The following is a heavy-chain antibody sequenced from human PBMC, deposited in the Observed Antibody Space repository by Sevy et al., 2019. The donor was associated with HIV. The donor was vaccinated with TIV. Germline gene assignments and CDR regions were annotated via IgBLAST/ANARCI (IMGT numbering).Heavy chain of an antibody. CDR3: ASKRGYSSGPFDY. CDR1: GGSVSSSDYY. J-gene: IGHJ4*02. CDR2: IYYSGCT. V-gene: IGHV4-30-4*01. Sequence: SETLSLTCTVSGGSVSSSDYYWSWIRQPPGKGLQWVGYIYYSGCTYYNPFLNSRVSMSVDTSKNQFSLKLSSVTAADTAVYYCASKRGYSSGPFDYWGQGTLVTVSS. D-gene: IGHD5-18*01.